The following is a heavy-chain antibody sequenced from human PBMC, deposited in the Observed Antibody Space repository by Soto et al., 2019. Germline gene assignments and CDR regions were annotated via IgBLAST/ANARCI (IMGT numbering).Heavy chain of an antibody. J-gene: IGHJ6*02. CDR1: GFTFSSYG. Sequence: QVQLVESGGGVVQPGRSLRLSCAASGFTFSSYGMHWVRQAPGKGLEWVAVISYDGSNKYYADSVKGRFTISRDNSKNTLYLQMHSLRAEDTAVYYCAKGPAIVFVPAAMNYYYGMDVWGQGTTVTVSS. D-gene: IGHD2-2*01. V-gene: IGHV3-30*18. CDR2: ISYDGSNK. CDR3: AKGPAIVFVPAAMNYYYGMDV.